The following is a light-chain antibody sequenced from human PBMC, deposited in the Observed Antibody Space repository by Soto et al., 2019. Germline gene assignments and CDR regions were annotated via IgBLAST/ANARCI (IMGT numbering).Light chain of an antibody. CDR3: HHYGSSPLT. CDR2: GAS. J-gene: IGKJ5*01. CDR1: QSVGSN. V-gene: IGKV3-15*01. Sequence: ERVMTQSPATLSVSPGERATLSCRASQSVGSNLAWYQQKPGQAPRLLIFGASSRATGVPARFSGSGSGTEFTLTINSLQSEDFAVYYCHHYGSSPLTFGQGTRLEIK.